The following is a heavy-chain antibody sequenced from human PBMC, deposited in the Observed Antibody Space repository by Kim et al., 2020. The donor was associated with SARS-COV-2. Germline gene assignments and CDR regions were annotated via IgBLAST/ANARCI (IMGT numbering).Heavy chain of an antibody. CDR2: IYYSGST. Sequence: SETLSLTCTVSGGSISSSSYYWGWIRQPPGKGLEWIGSIYYSGSTYYNPSLKSRVTISVDTSKNQFSLKLSSVTAADTAVYYCARLYPAPPTRGGGLERRWDYYGMDVWGQGTTVTVSS. D-gene: IGHD1-1*01. CDR1: GGSISSSSYY. J-gene: IGHJ6*02. CDR3: ARLYPAPPTRGGGLERRWDYYGMDV. V-gene: IGHV4-39*01.